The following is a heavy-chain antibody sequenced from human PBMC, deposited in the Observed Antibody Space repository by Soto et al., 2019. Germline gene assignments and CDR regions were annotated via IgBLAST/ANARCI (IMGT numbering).Heavy chain of an antibody. D-gene: IGHD5-12*01. CDR2: IIPIFGTA. Sequence: QVQLVQSGAEVKKPGSSVKVSCKASGGTFSSYAISWVRQAPGQGLEWMGGIIPIFGTANYAQKFQGRVTITADESTRTADMELSSLRSEDTAVSYCARDLHQSGYDSLSRFDSWGQGTLVTLSS. J-gene: IGHJ4*02. V-gene: IGHV1-69*12. CDR1: GGTFSSYA. CDR3: ARDLHQSGYDSLSRFDS.